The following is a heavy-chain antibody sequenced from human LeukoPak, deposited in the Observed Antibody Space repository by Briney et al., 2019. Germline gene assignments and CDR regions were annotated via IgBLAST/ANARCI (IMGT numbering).Heavy chain of an antibody. CDR1: GFTFSSFW. V-gene: IGHV3-74*01. Sequence: GGSLRLSCAASGFTFSSFWMHWVRQAPGKGLVWVSRINTDGSSTTYADSVKGRFTISRDNAKNSLYLQMNSLRAEDTAVYYCAREASHYYGSGSYPDYWGQGTLVTVSS. CDR2: INTDGSST. D-gene: IGHD3-10*01. J-gene: IGHJ4*02. CDR3: AREASHYYGSGSYPDY.